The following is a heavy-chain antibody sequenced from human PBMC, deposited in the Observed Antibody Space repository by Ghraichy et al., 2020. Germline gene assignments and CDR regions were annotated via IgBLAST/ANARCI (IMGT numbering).Heavy chain of an antibody. V-gene: IGHV4-61*01. CDR2: IYDSGST. D-gene: IGHD1-26*01. CDR3: ARGRIVGVTGYYFDN. Sequence: SQTLSLTCTVSGGSVSSGSYYWSWIRQPPGKGLEWIGYIYDSGSTDYNPSLKSRVTIAADTSKNQFSLKLSSVTAADTAVYYCARGRIVGVTGYYFDNWGQGTLVTVSS. J-gene: IGHJ4*02. CDR1: GGSVSSGSYY.